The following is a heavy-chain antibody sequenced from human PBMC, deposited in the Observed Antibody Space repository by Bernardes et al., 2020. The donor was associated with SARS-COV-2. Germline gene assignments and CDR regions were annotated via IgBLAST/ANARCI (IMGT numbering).Heavy chain of an antibody. CDR3: ARVGFDL. Sequence: GGSLRLSCAASGFTFSDHYMDWVRQAPGKGLVWVSRINGDGRTTSYADSVKGRFTISRDNAKNTLYLQMNNLRAEDSAMYYCARVGFDLWGRGTLVTVSS. CDR2: INGDGRTT. V-gene: IGHV3-74*01. CDR1: GFTFSDHY. J-gene: IGHJ2*01.